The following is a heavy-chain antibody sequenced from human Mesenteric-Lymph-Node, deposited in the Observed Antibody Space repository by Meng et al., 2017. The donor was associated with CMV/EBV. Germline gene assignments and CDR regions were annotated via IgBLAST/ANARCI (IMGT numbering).Heavy chain of an antibody. CDR1: GGSISSGGYN. D-gene: IGHD3-10*01. V-gene: IGHV4-31*02. CDR2: IYYSGST. Sequence: GGSISSGGYNWSWIRHHPGKGLEWIGYIYYSGSTYYNPSLKSRVTISVDTSKNQFSLKLSSVTAADTAVYYCARDRSLWFGEYYFDYWGQGTLVTVSS. CDR3: ARDRSLWFGEYYFDY. J-gene: IGHJ4*02.